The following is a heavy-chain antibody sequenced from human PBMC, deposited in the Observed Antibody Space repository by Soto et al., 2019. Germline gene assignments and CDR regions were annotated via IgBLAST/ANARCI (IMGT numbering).Heavy chain of an antibody. CDR3: AKPYYDFP. Sequence: EVQLLESGGGLVQPGGSLRLSCAASGLTFSSHEMSWVRQAPGKGLEWVSGISGSGGSTYYADSVKGRFTISRDNSKNTLYLLMNSLRAEDTAVYYCAKPYYDFPWGQGTLVTVSS. D-gene: IGHD3-3*01. CDR1: GLTFSSHE. V-gene: IGHV3-23*01. CDR2: ISGSGGST. J-gene: IGHJ5*02.